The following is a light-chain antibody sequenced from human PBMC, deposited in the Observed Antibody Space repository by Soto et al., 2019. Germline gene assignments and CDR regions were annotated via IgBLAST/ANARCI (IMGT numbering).Light chain of an antibody. Sequence: QPVLTQPASVSGSPGQSITISCTGTSSDVGGYTYVSWYQQHPGKAPKLMIYDVSNRPSGVSNRFSASKSGNTASLTISGLQAEDEADYYCSSYTSSSTLVFGGGTKVTVL. J-gene: IGLJ2*01. CDR1: SSDVGGYTY. CDR3: SSYTSSSTLV. V-gene: IGLV2-14*01. CDR2: DVS.